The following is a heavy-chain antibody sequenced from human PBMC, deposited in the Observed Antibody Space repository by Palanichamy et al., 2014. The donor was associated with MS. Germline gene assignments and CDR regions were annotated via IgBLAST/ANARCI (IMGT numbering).Heavy chain of an antibody. CDR3: AKDGSGGYGYFDY. Sequence: EVQLLESGGRLGTAWGVPETLLCSLWIHLHHLCHELGRQAPGKGLEWVSAIIGSGGTTYYADSVKGRFTISSDNSKNTLYMQMNSLRAEDTAVYYCAKDGSGGYGYFDYWGQGTLVTVSS. CDR1: IHLHHLC. CDR2: IIGSGGTT. D-gene: IGHD3-16*01. V-gene: IGHV3-23*01. J-gene: IGHJ4*02.